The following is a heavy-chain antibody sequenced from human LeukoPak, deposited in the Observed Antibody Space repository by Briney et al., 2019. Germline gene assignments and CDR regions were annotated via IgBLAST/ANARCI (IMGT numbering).Heavy chain of an antibody. Sequence: GGSLRLSCAASGFTFSSYSMNWVRQAPGKALEWVANINQDGTERYYVDSLKGRFTISRDNAKNSLYLQMSSLRAEDTAVYYCATGIGTVTVLDQYYFDYWGQGTLVTVSS. V-gene: IGHV3-7*01. CDR1: GFTFSSYS. D-gene: IGHD1-1*01. J-gene: IGHJ4*02. CDR2: INQDGTER. CDR3: ATGIGTVTVLDQYYFDY.